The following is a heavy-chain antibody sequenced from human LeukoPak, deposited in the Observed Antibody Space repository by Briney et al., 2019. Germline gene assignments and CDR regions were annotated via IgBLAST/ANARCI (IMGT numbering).Heavy chain of an antibody. Sequence: PGGSLRLSCAASGFTFSSYSMNWVRQAPGKGLELVSSISSSSSYIYYADSVKGRFTISRDNAKNSLYLQMNSLRAEDTAVYYCARDESSAPSYFDYWGQGTLVTVSS. V-gene: IGHV3-21*01. J-gene: IGHJ4*02. CDR1: GFTFSSYS. D-gene: IGHD6-6*01. CDR2: ISSSSSYI. CDR3: ARDESSAPSYFDY.